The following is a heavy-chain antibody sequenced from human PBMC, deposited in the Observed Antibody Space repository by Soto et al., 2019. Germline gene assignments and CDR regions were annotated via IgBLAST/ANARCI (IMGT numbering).Heavy chain of an antibody. CDR1: GWTFSIYS. CDR2: IDSESDTI. CDR3: ARLYYDYV. D-gene: IGHD3-3*01. V-gene: IGHV3-48*02. J-gene: IGHJ6*02. Sequence: HPGWSLRLSCSASGWTFSIYSMNWVRQAPGKGLEWTAYIDSESDTIFYADSVKGRFTISTDNAKNSLFLQMNSLTDEDTAVYYCARLYYDYVWGQGTRVTVPS.